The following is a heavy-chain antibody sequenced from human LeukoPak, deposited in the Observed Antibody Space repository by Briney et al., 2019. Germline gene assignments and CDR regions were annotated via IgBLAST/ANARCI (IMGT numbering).Heavy chain of an antibody. CDR1: GASISSGSYY. Sequence: PSETLSLTCTVSGASISSGSYYWGWIRQPPGKGLEWIGSIYYTGNTYYNPSLNSRVTISVDTSKKQFSLKLGSVTAADTAVYYCATIAEFCGGDCYSEYFQQWGQGTLVTVSS. D-gene: IGHD2-21*02. CDR2: IYYTGNT. V-gene: IGHV4-39*01. CDR3: ATIAEFCGGDCYSEYFQQ. J-gene: IGHJ1*01.